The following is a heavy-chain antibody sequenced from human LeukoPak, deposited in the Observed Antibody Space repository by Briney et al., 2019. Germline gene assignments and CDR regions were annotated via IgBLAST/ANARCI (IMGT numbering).Heavy chain of an antibody. Sequence: SETLSLTCTVSGGSISSYYWSWVRQPPGKGLEWIGYIHHSGSTNYNPSLKSRVTISVDTSKNQFSLKLSSVTAVDTAVYYCARLYSSSWSDHWGQGTLVTVSS. CDR2: IHHSGST. CDR1: GGSISSYY. J-gene: IGHJ5*02. D-gene: IGHD6-13*01. V-gene: IGHV4-59*08. CDR3: ARLYSSSWSDH.